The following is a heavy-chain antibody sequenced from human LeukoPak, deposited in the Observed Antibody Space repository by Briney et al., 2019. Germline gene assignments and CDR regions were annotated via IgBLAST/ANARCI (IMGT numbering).Heavy chain of an antibody. Sequence: PGGSLRLSCAASGFTFSVYSMSWLRQAPEKGLEWVSSISSTTYTYYADSVKGRFTISRDNSKNSLYLQMNSLRAEDTAVYYCASGYGSGTYFDYWGQGTLVTVSS. J-gene: IGHJ4*02. CDR3: ASGYGSGTYFDY. V-gene: IGHV3-21*04. D-gene: IGHD3-10*01. CDR2: ISSTTYT. CDR1: GFTFSVYS.